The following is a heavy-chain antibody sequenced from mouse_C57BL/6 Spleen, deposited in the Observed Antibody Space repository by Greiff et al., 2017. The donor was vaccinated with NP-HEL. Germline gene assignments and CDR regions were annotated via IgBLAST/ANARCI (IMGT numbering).Heavy chain of an antibody. CDR2: ISSGSSTI. V-gene: IGHV5-17*01. CDR3: AKGDLRFFDY. CDR1: GFTFSDYG. J-gene: IGHJ2*01. Sequence: EVMLVESGGGLVKPGGSLKLSCAASGFTFSDYGMHWVRQAPEKGLEWVAYISSGSSTIYYADTVKGRFTISRDNAKNTLFLQMTSLRSEDTAMYYCAKGDLRFFDYWGQGTTLTVSS. D-gene: IGHD5-1*01.